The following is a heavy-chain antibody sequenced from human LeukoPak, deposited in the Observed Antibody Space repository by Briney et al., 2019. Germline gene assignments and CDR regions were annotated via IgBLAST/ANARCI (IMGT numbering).Heavy chain of an antibody. CDR2: IYYSGST. V-gene: IGHV4-59*01. J-gene: IGHJ5*02. D-gene: IGHD2-15*01. Sequence: PSETLSLTCTVSGGSISSYYWSWIRQPPGKGLEWIGYIYYSGSTNYNPSLKSRVTISVDTSKNQFSLKLSSVTAADTAVYYCARRWCSGGSCYSRFSWFDPWGQGTLVTVSS. CDR1: GGSISSYY. CDR3: ARRWCSGGSCYSRFSWFDP.